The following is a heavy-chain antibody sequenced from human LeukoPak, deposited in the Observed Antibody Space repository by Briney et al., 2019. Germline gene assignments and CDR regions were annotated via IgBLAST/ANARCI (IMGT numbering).Heavy chain of an antibody. Sequence: ASVKVSCKASGYTFPSYDIKWVRQATGHALEWMGWMKPNSGNTGYAQKFQGRVTMTRNTSISTAYMELSSLRSEDTAVYYCARGLVSPIDYWGQGTLVTVSS. J-gene: IGHJ4*02. CDR2: MKPNSGNT. D-gene: IGHD2-8*02. CDR3: ARGLVSPIDY. V-gene: IGHV1-8*01. CDR1: GYTFPSYD.